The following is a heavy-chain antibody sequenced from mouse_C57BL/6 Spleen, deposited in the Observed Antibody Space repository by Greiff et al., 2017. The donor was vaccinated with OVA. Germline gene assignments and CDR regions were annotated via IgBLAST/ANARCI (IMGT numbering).Heavy chain of an antibody. CDR1: GFTFSSYA. Sequence: EVQRVESGGGLVKPGGSLILSCAASGFTFSSYAMSWVRQTPEKRLEWVATISDGGSYTYYPDNVKGRFTISRDNAKNNLYLQMSHLKSEDTAMYYCARDGLTGDPLDYWGQGTTLTVSS. D-gene: IGHD4-1*01. J-gene: IGHJ2*01. V-gene: IGHV5-4*01. CDR2: ISDGGSYT. CDR3: ARDGLTGDPLDY.